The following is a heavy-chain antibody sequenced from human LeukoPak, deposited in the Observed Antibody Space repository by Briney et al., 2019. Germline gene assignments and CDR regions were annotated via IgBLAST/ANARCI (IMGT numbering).Heavy chain of an antibody. D-gene: IGHD2-15*01. CDR2: FDPEDVET. J-gene: IGHJ5*02. CDR1: GNTFTDLS. V-gene: IGHV1-24*01. CDR3: ARGRCSGGTCPYNWFDP. Sequence: ASVKVSCKVSGNTFTDLSMNWVRQAPGKGLEWMGGFDPEDVETIYAQKFQGRVTMTRDTSISTAYMELSKLRSDDTAVYYCARGRCSGGTCPYNWFDPWGQGTLVTVSS.